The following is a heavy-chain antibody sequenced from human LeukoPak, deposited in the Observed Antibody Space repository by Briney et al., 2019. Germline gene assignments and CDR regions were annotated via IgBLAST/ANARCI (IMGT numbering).Heavy chain of an antibody. V-gene: IGHV1-46*01. Sequence: ASVKVSCKASGYTFTSYYMHWVRQAPGQGLEWMGVINPSGGSTSHAQKFQGRVTMTRDTSTSTVYMELSSLRSEDTAVYYCARGSPNYYGSGGDWFDPWGQGTLVTVSS. CDR3: ARGSPNYYGSGGDWFDP. CDR2: INPSGGST. J-gene: IGHJ5*02. CDR1: GYTFTSYY. D-gene: IGHD3-10*01.